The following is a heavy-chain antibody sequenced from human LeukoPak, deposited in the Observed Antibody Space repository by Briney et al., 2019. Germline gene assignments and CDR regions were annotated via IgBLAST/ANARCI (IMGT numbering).Heavy chain of an antibody. D-gene: IGHD4-23*01. J-gene: IGHJ4*02. Sequence: GSLRLSCAAFGFTFSSYIMNWVRQAPGKGLGRVSFISSSGTYIYYADSMKGRFTISRDNAKNSLYLQIDSRRAEYTAVYYCARNGGNSDFAYWGEGTLVTVSS. CDR2: ISSSGTYI. CDR3: ARNGGNSDFAY. CDR1: GFTFSSYI. V-gene: IGHV3-21*01.